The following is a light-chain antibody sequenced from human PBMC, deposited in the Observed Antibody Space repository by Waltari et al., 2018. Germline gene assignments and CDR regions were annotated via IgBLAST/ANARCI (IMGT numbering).Light chain of an antibody. CDR3: QQLRA. J-gene: IGKJ3*01. Sequence: AIQLTQSPSSLSASVGDRVIITCRSSQGISSALAWYQQKPGKAPKLLIYDASSLQSGVPSRLSGSGAGTDFTITISSLQPEDFATYYCQQLRAFGPGTKVDIK. CDR1: QGISSA. CDR2: DAS. V-gene: IGKV1-13*02.